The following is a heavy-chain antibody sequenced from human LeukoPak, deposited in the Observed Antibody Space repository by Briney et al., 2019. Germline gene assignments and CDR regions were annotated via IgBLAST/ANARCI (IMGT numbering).Heavy chain of an antibody. D-gene: IGHD5-18*01. J-gene: IGHJ4*02. V-gene: IGHV1-69*13. CDR2: IIPIFGTA. CDR1: GGTFSSYA. Sequence: ASVKVSCKASGGTFSSYAISWVRQAPGQGLEWMGGIIPIFGTANYAQKFQGRVTITADESTSTAYMELNSLRAEDTAVYYCASPPGPAQLSFIIFGYWGQGTLVTVSS. CDR3: ASPPGPAQLSFIIFGY.